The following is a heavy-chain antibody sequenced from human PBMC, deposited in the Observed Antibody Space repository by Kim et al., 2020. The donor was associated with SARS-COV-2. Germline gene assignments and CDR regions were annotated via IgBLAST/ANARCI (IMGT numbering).Heavy chain of an antibody. J-gene: IGHJ4*02. V-gene: IGHV3-72*01. Sequence: GGSLRLSCAASGFTFSDRYMDWVRQAPGKGLEWVGRIKIKAHSYTSEYAAAVQGRFTISRDDSENSLYLQMNSLKTDETAVYYCARGDCSSTSYSHYFLDCFGQGTLVAVSS. CDR1: GFTFSDRY. CDR2: IKIKAHSYTS. CDR3: ARGDCSSTSYSHYFLDC. D-gene: IGHD2-2*01.